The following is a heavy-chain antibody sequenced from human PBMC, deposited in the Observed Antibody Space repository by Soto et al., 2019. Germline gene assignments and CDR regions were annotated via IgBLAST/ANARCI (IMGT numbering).Heavy chain of an antibody. V-gene: IGHV1-2*04. CDR3: ARSYSSSAWYFDY. CDR1: GYTFTGYY. Sequence: QVQLVQSGAEVKKPGASVKVSCKASGYTFTGYYMHWVRQAPGQGLEWMGWINPNSGGTNYAQKFQGWGTMTRDKSISTAFMELSRLRSDDTAVYYCARSYSSSAWYFDYWGQGTLVTVSS. CDR2: INPNSGGT. J-gene: IGHJ4*02. D-gene: IGHD6-6*01.